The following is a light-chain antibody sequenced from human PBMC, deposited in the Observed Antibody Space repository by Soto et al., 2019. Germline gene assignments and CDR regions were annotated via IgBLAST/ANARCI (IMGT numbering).Light chain of an antibody. CDR1: QSISNS. CDR2: GAS. CDR3: QQYGSSNT. V-gene: IGKV3-20*01. J-gene: IGKJ4*01. Sequence: DIVLTQSPATLSLSPWEIATLSCRASQSISNSLAWYQQKPGQAPRLLIYGASSRATGIPDRFSGSGSGTDFTLTISRLEPEDFAVYYCQQYGSSNTFGGGTKVDI.